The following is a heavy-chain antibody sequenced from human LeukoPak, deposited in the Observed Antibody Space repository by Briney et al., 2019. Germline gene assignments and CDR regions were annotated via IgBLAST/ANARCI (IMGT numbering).Heavy chain of an antibody. CDR2: IYPGDSDT. V-gene: IGHV5-51*01. D-gene: IGHD2-2*01. J-gene: IGHJ4*02. CDR3: ARGPHAPWFDY. Sequence: GESLQISCKGSGYSFTSYWIGWVRQLPGKGLEWMGIIYPGDSDTRYSPSFQGQVTISADKSISTAYLQWSSLRASDTAMYYCARGPHAPWFDYWGQGTLVTVSS. CDR1: GYSFTSYW.